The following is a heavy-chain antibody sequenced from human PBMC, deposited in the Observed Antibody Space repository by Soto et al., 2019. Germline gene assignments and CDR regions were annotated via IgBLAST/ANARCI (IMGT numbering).Heavy chain of an antibody. CDR3: ARDVYSGSGDAFDL. CDR1: GYTFHIYG. V-gene: IGHV1-18*01. J-gene: IGHJ3*01. CDR2: ISTYTGKT. D-gene: IGHD6-6*01. Sequence: QVQLVQSGAEVKKPGASVKVSCKTSGYTFHIYGITWVRQAPGRGLEWMGWISTYTGKTDYAQSLQGRVTMTTDTSAGTAYLEVRSLRSDDTAVYFWARDVYSGSGDAFDLWGQGTMVTGSS.